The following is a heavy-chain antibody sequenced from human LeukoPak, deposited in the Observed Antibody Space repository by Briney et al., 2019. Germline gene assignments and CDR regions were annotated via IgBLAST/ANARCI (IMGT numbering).Heavy chain of an antibody. D-gene: IGHD6-6*01. CDR3: ASRREAAHLDY. CDR2: MNPNSGST. CDR1: GYTFTSYD. Sequence: GASVKVSCKASGYTFTSYDTNWVRQATRQGLEWMGWMNPNSGSTGYAQKFQGRVTMTRNTSISAAYMELSSLRSEDTAVYYCASRREAAHLDYWGQGTLVTVSS. V-gene: IGHV1-8*01. J-gene: IGHJ4*02.